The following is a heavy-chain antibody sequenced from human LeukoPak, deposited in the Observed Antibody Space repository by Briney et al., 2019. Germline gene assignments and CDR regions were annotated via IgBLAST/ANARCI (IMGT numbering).Heavy chain of an antibody. CDR2: MNPNSGNT. V-gene: IGHV1-8*01. CDR3: ARGVTYYDFWSGYSAFDY. J-gene: IGHJ4*02. CDR1: GYTFTSYD. D-gene: IGHD3-3*01. Sequence: ASVKVSCKASGYTFTSYDINWVRQATGQGLEWMGWMNPNSGNTGYAQKFQGRVTMTRNTSISTAYMELSSLRSEDTAVYYCARGVTYYDFWSGYSAFDYWGQGTLVTVSS.